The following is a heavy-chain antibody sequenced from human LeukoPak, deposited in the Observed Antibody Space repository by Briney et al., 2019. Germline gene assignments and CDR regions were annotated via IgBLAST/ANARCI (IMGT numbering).Heavy chain of an antibody. Sequence: PSQTLSLTXTVSGGSIGSGSYYWSGIRQPAGKGLEWIGRIYTSGSTNYNPSLKSRVTISVDTSKNQFSLKLSSVTAADTAVSYCARASYDFDYWGQGTLVTVSS. V-gene: IGHV4-61*02. CDR3: ARASYDFDY. D-gene: IGHD3-16*01. CDR2: IYTSGST. CDR1: GGSIGSGSYY. J-gene: IGHJ4*02.